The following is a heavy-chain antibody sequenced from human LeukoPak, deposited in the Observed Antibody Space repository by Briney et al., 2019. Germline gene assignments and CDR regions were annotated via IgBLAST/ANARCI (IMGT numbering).Heavy chain of an antibody. D-gene: IGHD5-12*01. J-gene: IGHJ4*02. Sequence: GESLKISCKGSGYSFTSYWIGWVRQLPGEGLEWMGIIYPGDSDTRNSPSFQGQVTISADKSISTAYLQWSSLKASDTAMYYCARPGVRGYSGYGIDYWGQGTLVTVSS. CDR3: ARPGVRGYSGYGIDY. V-gene: IGHV5-51*01. CDR2: IYPGDSDT. CDR1: GYSFTSYW.